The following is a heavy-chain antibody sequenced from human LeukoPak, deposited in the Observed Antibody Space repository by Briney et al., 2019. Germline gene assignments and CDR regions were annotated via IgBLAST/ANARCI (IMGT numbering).Heavy chain of an antibody. Sequence: GSGGSTKYADSVKGRFTISRDISKNTLFLQMNSLRAEDTAVYYCAKDAYYDFWSGSPGFDPWGQGTLVTVSS. J-gene: IGHJ5*02. D-gene: IGHD3-3*01. CDR2: GSGGST. V-gene: IGHV3-23*01. CDR3: AKDAYYDFWSGSPGFDP.